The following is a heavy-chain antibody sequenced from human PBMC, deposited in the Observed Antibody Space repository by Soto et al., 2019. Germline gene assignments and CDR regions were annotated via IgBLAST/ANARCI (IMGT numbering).Heavy chain of an antibody. D-gene: IGHD3-9*01. Sequence: QVQLQESGPGLVNPSGTLSLTCAVSGGSITSNWWSWVRQPPGKGLEWIGEIHHSGSFDYNPSLKSRATISTDKSKNQLSLNQTSVNAADTAVHYCVRDDWYRVDPWGQGTLVTVSS. V-gene: IGHV4-4*02. J-gene: IGHJ5*02. CDR2: IHHSGSF. CDR3: VRDDWYRVDP. CDR1: GGSITSNW.